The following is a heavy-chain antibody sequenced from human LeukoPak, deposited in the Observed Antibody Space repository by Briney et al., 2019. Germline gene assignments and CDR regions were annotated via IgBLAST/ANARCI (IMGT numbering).Heavy chain of an antibody. CDR2: IKYDGSLK. CDR3: ASSHDSSGND. D-gene: IGHD3-22*01. V-gene: IGHV3-7*01. CDR1: GFSFSSYW. Sequence: GGSLRLSCAASGFSFSSYWMAWVRQAPGKGLEWVANIKYDGSLKSYGGSVKGRFTISRDNTKNSLYLEMNSLRVDDTALYFCASSHDSSGNDWGQGTMVTVSS. J-gene: IGHJ4*02.